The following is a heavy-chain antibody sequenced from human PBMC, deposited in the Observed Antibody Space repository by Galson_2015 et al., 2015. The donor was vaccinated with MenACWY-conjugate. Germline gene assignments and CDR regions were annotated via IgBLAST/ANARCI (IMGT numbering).Heavy chain of an antibody. Sequence: ALRLSCGAAGGTFGDYGMNWVRRAPGKGLEWVGFVRIKSYGKTTDYASSVRGRFTISRDDSNSITYLQMNSLKTEDTAIYYCTRVCTTTRCTPSTYFYYMDVWGIGTTVTVSS. CDR3: TRVCTTTRCTPSTYFYYMDV. J-gene: IGHJ6*03. CDR1: GGTFGDYG. V-gene: IGHV3-49*04. D-gene: IGHD2-2*01. CDR2: VRIKSYGKTT.